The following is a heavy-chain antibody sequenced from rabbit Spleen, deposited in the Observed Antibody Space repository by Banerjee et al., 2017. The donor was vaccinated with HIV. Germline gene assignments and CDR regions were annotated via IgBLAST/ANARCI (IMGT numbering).Heavy chain of an antibody. Sequence: QEQLVESGGGLVQPEGSLTLTCKASGFSFSDRDVMCWVRQAPGKGLEWIACIYAVTGKAVYASWAKGRFMMSRTSSTTVTLQMTSLTAADTATYFCARDLVAVIGWNFNLWGPGTLVTVS. CDR2: IYAVTGKA. D-gene: IGHD1-1*01. CDR3: ARDLVAVIGWNFNL. CDR1: GFSFSDRDV. V-gene: IGHV1S45*01. J-gene: IGHJ4*01.